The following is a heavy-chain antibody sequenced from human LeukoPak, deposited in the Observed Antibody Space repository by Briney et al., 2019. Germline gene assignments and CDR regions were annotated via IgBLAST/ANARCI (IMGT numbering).Heavy chain of an antibody. CDR1: GFTFTNYA. V-gene: IGHV3-23*01. CDR2: ISGNGISI. CDR3: AKEPSWNYYSYYSMDG. J-gene: IGHJ6*03. Sequence: PGGSLRLSCAASGFTFTNYAMSWVRQAPGKGLEWVSGISGNGISIYYTDSVKGRFTISRDNSKSTLYLQMDSLRADDTAVYYCAKEPSWNYYSYYSMDGWGKGTTVTVSS. D-gene: IGHD1-1*01.